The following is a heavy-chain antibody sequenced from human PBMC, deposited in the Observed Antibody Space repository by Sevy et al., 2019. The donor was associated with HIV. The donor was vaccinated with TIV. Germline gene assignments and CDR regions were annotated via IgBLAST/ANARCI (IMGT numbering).Heavy chain of an antibody. D-gene: IGHD1-1*01. CDR1: GDSLSSNSAS. Sequence: QSQTLSLTCAISGDSLSSNSASWNWIRQSPSGGLEWLGRTYYRSKWYNDYAVSVKSRITVTPDTSNNQFSLQLTSVTPEDTAVYFCARDVVSLSVTTMAGTFDSWGQGTLVTVSS. J-gene: IGHJ4*02. CDR2: TYYRSKWYN. V-gene: IGHV6-1*01. CDR3: ARDVVSLSVTTMAGTFDS.